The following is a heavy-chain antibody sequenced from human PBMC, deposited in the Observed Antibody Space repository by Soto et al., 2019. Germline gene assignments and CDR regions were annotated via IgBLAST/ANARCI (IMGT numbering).Heavy chain of an antibody. D-gene: IGHD6-13*01. V-gene: IGHV4-61*01. CDR1: GGAVSSGSYY. CDR3: ARVEIAAAVTDYFDY. J-gene: IGHJ4*02. CDR2: IYYSGST. Sequence: SETLSLTCTVSGGAVSSGSYYWSWIRQPPGKGLEWIGYIYYSGSTNYNPSLKSRVTISVDTSKNQFSLKLSSVTAADTAVYYCARVEIAAAVTDYFDYWGQGTLVTVSS.